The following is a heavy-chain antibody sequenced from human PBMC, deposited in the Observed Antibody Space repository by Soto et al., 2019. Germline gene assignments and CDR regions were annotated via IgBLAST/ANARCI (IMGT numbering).Heavy chain of an antibody. CDR1: Y. V-gene: IGHV1-2*02. CDR3: ARDRMDSSGWSNYDGMDV. J-gene: IGHJ6*02. D-gene: IGHD6-19*01. Sequence: YRYWVQQANRKGLEWMGWINPNSGGTNYAQKFQGRVTMTRDTSISTAYMELSRLRSDDTAVYYCARDRMDSSGWSNYDGMDVCGQGPTLT. CDR2: INPNSGGT.